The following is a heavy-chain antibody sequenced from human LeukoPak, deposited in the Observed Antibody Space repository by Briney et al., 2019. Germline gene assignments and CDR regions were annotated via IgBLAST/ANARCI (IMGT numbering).Heavy chain of an antibody. J-gene: IGHJ4*02. D-gene: IGHD5-18*01. CDR1: GGSISSSSYC. Sequence: SETLSLTXTVSGGSISSSSYCWGWIRQPPGKGLEWIGSIYYSGSTYYNPSLKSRVTISVDTSKNQFSLKLSSVTAADTAVYYCARHGYSYGTFDYWGQGTLVTVSS. CDR2: IYYSGST. CDR3: ARHGYSYGTFDY. V-gene: IGHV4-39*01.